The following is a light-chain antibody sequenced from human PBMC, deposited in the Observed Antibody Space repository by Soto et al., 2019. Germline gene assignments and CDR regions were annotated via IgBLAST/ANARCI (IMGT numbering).Light chain of an antibody. V-gene: IGLV2-23*01. J-gene: IGLJ3*02. CDR3: CSYAGSLRV. CDR1: SSDVGSYNL. CDR2: EGS. Sequence: QSVLTQPASVSGSPGQSITISCTGTSSDVGSYNLVSWYQQHPGKAPKLMIYEGSKRPSGVSNRFSGSKSGNTASLTISGLQAEDEADYYCCSYAGSLRVFGGGTQLTVL.